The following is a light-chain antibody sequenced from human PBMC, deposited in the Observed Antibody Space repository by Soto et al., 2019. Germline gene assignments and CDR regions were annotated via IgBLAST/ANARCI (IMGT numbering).Light chain of an antibody. J-gene: IGLJ2*01. CDR3: QSYDSVLSASV. V-gene: IGLV1-40*01. CDR1: NSNIGAGYD. Sequence: QSVLAQPPSVSGAPGQRVTISCTGNNSNIGAGYDVHWYHQLPGAAPKVLIFGNNYRPSGVPARFSGSQSGTSASLAITGLQAEDEADYYCQSYDSVLSASVFGGGTKVTVL. CDR2: GNN.